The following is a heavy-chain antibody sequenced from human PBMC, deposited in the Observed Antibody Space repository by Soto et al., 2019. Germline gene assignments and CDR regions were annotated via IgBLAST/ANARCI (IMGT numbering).Heavy chain of an antibody. J-gene: IGHJ4*02. V-gene: IGHV1-69*06. CDR3: AIDHQDGFDY. Sequence: QVQLVQSGAEVKKPGSSVKVSCKASGGTFSSYAISWVRQAPGQGLEWMGGIIPIFGTANHAQKFQGRVTITTDTSTGTAYMELSSLSSEDRAVYSCAIDHQDGFDYWGQGTLVTVSS. CDR2: IIPIFGTA. CDR1: GGTFSSYA. D-gene: IGHD2-15*01.